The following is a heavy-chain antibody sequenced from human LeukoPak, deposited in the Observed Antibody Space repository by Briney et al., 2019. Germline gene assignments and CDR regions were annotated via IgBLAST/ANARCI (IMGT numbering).Heavy chain of an antibody. CDR1: GGSISSYY. CDR2: IYYSGIGST. CDR3: AGHVSGYDSSGGRRHYFDY. J-gene: IGHJ4*02. D-gene: IGHD3-22*01. Sequence: SETLSLTCTVSGGSISSYYWSWIRQPPGKGLEWIGYIYYSGIGSTNYNPSLKSRVTISVDTSKNQFSLKLSSVTAADTAVYYCAGHVSGYDSSGGRRHYFDYWGQGTLVTVSS. V-gene: IGHV4-59*08.